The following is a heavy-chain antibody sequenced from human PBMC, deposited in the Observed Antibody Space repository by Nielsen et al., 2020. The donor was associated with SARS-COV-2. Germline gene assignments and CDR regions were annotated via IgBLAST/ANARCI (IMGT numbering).Heavy chain of an antibody. CDR1: GFTFSSYA. D-gene: IGHD2-15*01. J-gene: IGHJ6*02. CDR2: ISGSGGST. Sequence: GESLKISCAASGFTFSSYAMSWVRQAPGKGLEWVSAISGSGGSTYYADSVKGRFTISRDNSKNTLYLQMNSLRAKDTAVYYCARVLLGYYGMDVWGQGTTVTVSS. V-gene: IGHV3-23*01. CDR3: ARVLLGYYGMDV.